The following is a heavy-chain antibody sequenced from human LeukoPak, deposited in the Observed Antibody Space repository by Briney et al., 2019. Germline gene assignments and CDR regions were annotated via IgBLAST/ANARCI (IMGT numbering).Heavy chain of an antibody. Sequence: GGSLRLSCAASGFTFSNYAMYWVRQAPGTGLECVSAISDNGGSTFYANSVKGRFTISRDNSKNTLHLQVGSLRAEDMAVYYCARGVSVGYPNDLDCWGQGTLV. D-gene: IGHD5-12*01. V-gene: IGHV3-64*01. J-gene: IGHJ4*02. CDR1: GFTFSNYA. CDR3: ARGVSVGYPNDLDC. CDR2: ISDNGGST.